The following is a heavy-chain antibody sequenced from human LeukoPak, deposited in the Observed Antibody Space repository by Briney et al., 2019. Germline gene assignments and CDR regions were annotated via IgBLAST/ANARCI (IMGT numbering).Heavy chain of an antibody. CDR2: ISSGSDHI. CDR3: ARNDYSILSGYDY. Sequence: GGSLRLSCAASGFTFSGYSMNWVRQAPGKGLEWVSSISSGSDHIYYADSVKGRFTISRDNAKNSLYLQMDSLRAEDTAVFFCARNDYSILSGYDYWGQGTLVTVSS. V-gene: IGHV3-21*01. D-gene: IGHD4-11*01. J-gene: IGHJ4*02. CDR1: GFTFSGYS.